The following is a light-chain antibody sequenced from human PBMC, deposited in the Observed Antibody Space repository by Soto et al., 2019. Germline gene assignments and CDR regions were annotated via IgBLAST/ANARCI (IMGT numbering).Light chain of an antibody. Sequence: EIVLTQSPGTLSLSTGERATLACRASQSVSSSYLAWYQQKPGQAPRLLIYGASSRATGITDRFSGSGSGTDFTLTISRLEPEDFAVYYCQQYGSASWTFGQGNKVEIK. CDR1: QSVSSSY. CDR3: QQYGSASWT. V-gene: IGKV3-20*01. J-gene: IGKJ1*01. CDR2: GAS.